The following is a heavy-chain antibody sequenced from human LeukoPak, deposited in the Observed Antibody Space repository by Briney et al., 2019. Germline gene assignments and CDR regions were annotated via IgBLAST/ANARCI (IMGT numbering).Heavy chain of an antibody. CDR3: AKGKRIAARLDYYYYYMDV. CDR1: GFTFDDYT. V-gene: IGHV3-43*01. J-gene: IGHJ6*03. CDR2: ISWDGGST. Sequence: PGGSLRLSCAASGFTFDDYTMHWVRQAPGKGLEWVSLISWDGGSTYYADSVKGRFTISRDNSKNSLYLQMNSLRTEDTALYYCAKGKRIAARLDYYYYYMDVWGKGTTVTVSS. D-gene: IGHD6-6*01.